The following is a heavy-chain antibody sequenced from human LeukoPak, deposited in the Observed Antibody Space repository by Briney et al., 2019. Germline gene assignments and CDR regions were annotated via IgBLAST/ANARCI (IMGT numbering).Heavy chain of an antibody. CDR2: IDPDGSTT. CDR1: GFTLNGYW. Sequence: SGGSLRLSCAASGFTLNGYWMHWVRQAPGEGLVWVSRIDPDGSTTNYAESVKGRFTTSRDNAKNTVYLQMNRLRAEDTALYYCTRVQAGRSGLMDVWGRGTTVTVSS. D-gene: IGHD2-8*02. CDR3: TRVQAGRSGLMDV. J-gene: IGHJ6*02. V-gene: IGHV3-74*01.